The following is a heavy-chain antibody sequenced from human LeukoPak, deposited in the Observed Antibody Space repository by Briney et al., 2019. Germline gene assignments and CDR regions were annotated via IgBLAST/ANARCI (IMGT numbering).Heavy chain of an antibody. CDR1: GFTFSSYA. Sequence: PGRSLRLSCAASGFTFSSYAMHWVRQAPGTGLEWVAVISYDGSNKYYADSVKGRFTISRDNSKNTLYLQMNSLRAEDTAVYYCARDGGSKVVPAAIAGFDYWGQGTLVTVSS. CDR2: ISYDGSNK. J-gene: IGHJ4*02. CDR3: ARDGGSKVVPAAIAGFDY. V-gene: IGHV3-30-3*01. D-gene: IGHD2-2*01.